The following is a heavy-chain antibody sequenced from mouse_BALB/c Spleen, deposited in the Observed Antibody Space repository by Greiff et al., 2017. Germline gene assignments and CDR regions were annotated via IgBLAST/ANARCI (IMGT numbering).Heavy chain of an antibody. J-gene: IGHJ4*01. Sequence: QVQLKESGPGLVAPSQSLSITCTASGFSLTSYGVYWVRQPPGKGLEWLGVIWAGGSTNYNSALMSRLSISKDNSKSQVFLKMNSLQTDDTAMYYCARGGRGYYAMDYWGQGTSVTVAS. V-gene: IGHV2-9*02. CDR1: GFSLTSYG. CDR2: IWAGGST. CDR3: ARGGRGYYAMDY.